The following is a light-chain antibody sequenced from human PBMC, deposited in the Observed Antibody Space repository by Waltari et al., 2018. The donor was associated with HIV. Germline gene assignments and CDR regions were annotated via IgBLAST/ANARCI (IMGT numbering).Light chain of an antibody. CDR3: ASWDDSLNGPV. J-gene: IGLJ2*01. CDR2: GKK. V-gene: IGLV1-44*01. CDR1: TPNIGRNT. Sequence: QSVLTQPPSASGTPEQRVTISCSGTTPNIGRNTVSWFQQFPGTAPKGLIYGKKPRPSGVPDRFSGSKSGTSASLAISGLQSEDEADYYCASWDDSLNGPVFGGGTKLTVV.